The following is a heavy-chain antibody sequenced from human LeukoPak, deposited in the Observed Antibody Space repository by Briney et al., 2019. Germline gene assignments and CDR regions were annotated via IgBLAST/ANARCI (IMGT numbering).Heavy chain of an antibody. D-gene: IGHD5-18*01. Sequence: GASVKVSCKASGYPFRSYVIHWLRQAPGQNLEWIGWINPANGNTKYSRNFQGRVTITRDTSASVVYMELSSLTYEDTAVYFCARDGYDTDGYLGYWGQGALVPVSS. CDR3: ARDGYDTDGYLGY. CDR2: INPANGNT. CDR1: GYPFRSYV. V-gene: IGHV1-3*01. J-gene: IGHJ4*02.